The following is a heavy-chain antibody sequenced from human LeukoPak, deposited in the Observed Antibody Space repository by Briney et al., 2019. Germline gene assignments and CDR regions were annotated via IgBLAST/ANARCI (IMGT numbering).Heavy chain of an antibody. D-gene: IGHD2-8*01. CDR2: ISYDGSNK. J-gene: IGHJ4*02. CDR1: GFTFSSYG. V-gene: IGHV3-30*18. CDR3: AKDHCNNGVCYYFDY. Sequence: GGSLRLSCAASGFTFSSYGMHWVRQAPGRGPEWVAIISYDGSNKYYADSVRGRFTISRDNSKNTLYLQMNSLRAEDTAVYYCAKDHCNNGVCYYFDYWGQGTLVTVSS.